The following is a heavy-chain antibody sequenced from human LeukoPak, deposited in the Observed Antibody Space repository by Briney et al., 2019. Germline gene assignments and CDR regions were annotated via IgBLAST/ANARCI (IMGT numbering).Heavy chain of an antibody. J-gene: IGHJ4*02. Sequence: GGSLRLSCAVSGFTVSSNYMNWVRQAPGKGLEWVSLIYSGGSTYYADSVKGRFTISRDNSKNTLYLQMNSLRAEDTAVYYCARDDSSSSWVDYWGQGTLVTVSS. CDR3: ARDDSSSSWVDY. CDR1: GFTVSSNY. D-gene: IGHD6-6*01. CDR2: IYSGGST. V-gene: IGHV3-53*01.